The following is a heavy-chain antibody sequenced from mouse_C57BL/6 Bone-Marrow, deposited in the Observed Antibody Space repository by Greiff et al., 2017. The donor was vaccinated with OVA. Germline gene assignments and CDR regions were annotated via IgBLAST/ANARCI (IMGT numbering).Heavy chain of an antibody. CDR1: GFTFSSYG. J-gene: IGHJ2*01. V-gene: IGHV5-6*02. CDR3: ARHHYGNYLDY. CDR2: ISSGGSYT. D-gene: IGHD2-1*01. Sequence: EVKLVESGGDLVKPGGSLKLSCAASGFTFSSYGMSWVRQTPDKRLEWVATISSGGSYTYYPDSVKGRFTISRDNAKNTLYLQMSSLKSEDTAMYYCARHHYGNYLDYWGQGTTLTVSS.